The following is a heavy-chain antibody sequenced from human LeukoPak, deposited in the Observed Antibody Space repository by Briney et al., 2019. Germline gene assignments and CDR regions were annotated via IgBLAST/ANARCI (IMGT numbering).Heavy chain of an antibody. CDR1: GGSISSYY. V-gene: IGHV4-59*01. Sequence: SETLSLTCTVSGGSISSYYWSWIRQPPGKGLEWIGYIYYSGSTNYNPSLKSRVTISVDTSKNQFSLKLSSVTAADTAVYYCARARKSGGITMIRGVKDRGWFDPWGQGTLVTVSS. CDR2: IYYSGST. D-gene: IGHD3-10*01. CDR3: ARARKSGGITMIRGVKDRGWFDP. J-gene: IGHJ5*02.